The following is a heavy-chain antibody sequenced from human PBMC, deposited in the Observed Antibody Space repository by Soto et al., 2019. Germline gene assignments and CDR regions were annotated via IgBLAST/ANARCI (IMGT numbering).Heavy chain of an antibody. Sequence: GGSLRLSCAASGFTFSTCGMHWVRQAPGKGLEWVAVIWYDGINKYYADSVKGRFTISRDNSKNTLYLQMNSLRAEDTAVYYCAREPVTMIVAAPGYWGQGTLVTVSS. V-gene: IGHV3-33*01. CDR3: AREPVTMIVAAPGY. CDR2: IWYDGINK. CDR1: GFTFSTCG. D-gene: IGHD3-22*01. J-gene: IGHJ4*02.